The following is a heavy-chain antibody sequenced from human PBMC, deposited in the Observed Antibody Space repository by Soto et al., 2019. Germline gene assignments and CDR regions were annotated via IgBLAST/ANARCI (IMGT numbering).Heavy chain of an antibody. D-gene: IGHD4-17*01. CDR1: GGSVSGDSW. V-gene: IGHV4-4*02. J-gene: IGHJ5*02. Sequence: QVQLQESGPGLVKPSGTLSLTCAVSGGSVSGDSWWSWVRQPPGKGLEWIGEISRSGTTNYNPSLKSRITLSIDKSKNQFSLKLTSVTAADTAVYYCASGGDYTWHTWGQGTLVTVSS. CDR3: ASGGDYTWHT. CDR2: ISRSGTT.